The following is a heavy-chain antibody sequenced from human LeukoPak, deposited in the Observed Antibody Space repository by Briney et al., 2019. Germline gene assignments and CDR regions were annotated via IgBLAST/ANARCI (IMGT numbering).Heavy chain of an antibody. Sequence: RASVKVSCKASGDSFTKYYMHWVRQAPGQGLEWMGMINPSDGSTTYTQKFQGRVTMTTDTSTSTVNLELSSLRSEDTAVYYCAPSVRSGGSYYFDYWGQGTLVTVSS. V-gene: IGHV1-46*01. D-gene: IGHD2-15*01. CDR1: GDSFTKYY. CDR2: INPSDGST. CDR3: APSVRSGGSYYFDY. J-gene: IGHJ4*02.